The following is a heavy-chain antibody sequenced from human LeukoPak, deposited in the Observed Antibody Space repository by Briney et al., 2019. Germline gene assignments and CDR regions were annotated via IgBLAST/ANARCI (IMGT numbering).Heavy chain of an antibody. Sequence: GGSLRLSCTASGFTFGDYAMSWFRQAPGKGLEWVGFIRSKAYGGTTEYTASVKGRFTISRDESKSIAYLQMNSLKTEDTAVYYCTREEILAHYYDSSGYADYWGQGTLVTVSS. CDR3: TREEILAHYYDSSGYADY. V-gene: IGHV3-49*01. CDR2: IRSKAYGGTT. CDR1: GFTFGDYA. D-gene: IGHD3-22*01. J-gene: IGHJ4*02.